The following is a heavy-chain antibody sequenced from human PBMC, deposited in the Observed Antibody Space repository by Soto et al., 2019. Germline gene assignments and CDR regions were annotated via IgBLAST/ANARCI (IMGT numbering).Heavy chain of an antibody. J-gene: IGHJ4*02. CDR2: IYYSGST. CDR3: AKRSGDYGFDY. CDR1: GGSISCYY. Sequence: SETLSLTCTVSGGSISCYYWSWIRQPPGKGLEWIGYIYYSGSTNYNPSLKSRVTISVDTSKNQFSLKLSSATAADTAVYYCAKRSGDYGFDYWGQGTLVTVSS. D-gene: IGHD4-17*01. V-gene: IGHV4-59*01.